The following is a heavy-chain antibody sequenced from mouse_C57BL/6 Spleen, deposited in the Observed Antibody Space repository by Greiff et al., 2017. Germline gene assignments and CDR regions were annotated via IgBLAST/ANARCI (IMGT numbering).Heavy chain of an antibody. Sequence: QVQLKQSGAELMKPGASVKLSCKATGYTFTGYWIEWVKQRPGHGLEWIGEILPGSGSTNYNEKFKGKATLTADTSSNTAYMQLSSLTTEDSAIYYCASDIYYDSYGGYFDVWGTGTTVTVSS. V-gene: IGHV1-9*01. CDR3: ASDIYYDSYGGYFDV. J-gene: IGHJ1*03. D-gene: IGHD2-4*01. CDR2: ILPGSGST. CDR1: GYTFTGYW.